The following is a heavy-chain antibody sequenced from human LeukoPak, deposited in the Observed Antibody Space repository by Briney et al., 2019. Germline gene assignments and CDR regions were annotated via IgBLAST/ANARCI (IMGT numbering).Heavy chain of an antibody. J-gene: IGHJ5*02. CDR1: GYTFTGYY. CDR2: INPNSGGT. V-gene: IGHV1-2*02. Sequence: GASVKVSCKASGYTFTGYYMHWVRQAPGQGLEWMGWINPNSGGTNYAQKFQGRVTMTRDTSISTAYMELSRLRSDDTAVYYCARPRGIAAAGKVDWFDPWGQGTLVTVSS. D-gene: IGHD6-13*01. CDR3: ARPRGIAAAGKVDWFDP.